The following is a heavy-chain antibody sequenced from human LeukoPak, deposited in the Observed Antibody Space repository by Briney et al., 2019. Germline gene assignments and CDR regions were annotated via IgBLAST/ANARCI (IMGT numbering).Heavy chain of an antibody. CDR3: ARDFPSGRYYYV. CDR2: ISSGGSTI. CDR1: GFTFSSYE. V-gene: IGHV3-48*03. J-gene: IGHJ4*02. D-gene: IGHD1-26*01. Sequence: HPGGALSLSCSASGFTFSSYEMNGLRQAPGNGLEWVSYISSGGSTIYYAVSVKGRFTISRDNAKNSLYLQMNSLRDEDTALYYCARDFPSGRYYYVWGQGTLVTVSS.